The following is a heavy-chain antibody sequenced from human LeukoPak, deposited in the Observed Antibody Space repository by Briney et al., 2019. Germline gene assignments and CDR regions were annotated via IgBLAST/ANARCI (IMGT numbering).Heavy chain of an antibody. CDR2: IYSGGST. D-gene: IGHD6-19*01. Sequence: PGGSLRLSCAASGFTVSSNYMSWVRQAPGKGLEWVSVIYSGGSTYYADSVKGRFTISRDNSKNTLYLQMNSLRAEDTAVYYCAGDRGSSGWYYFDYWGQGTLVTVSS. J-gene: IGHJ4*02. CDR3: AGDRGSSGWYYFDY. CDR1: GFTVSSNY. V-gene: IGHV3-66*01.